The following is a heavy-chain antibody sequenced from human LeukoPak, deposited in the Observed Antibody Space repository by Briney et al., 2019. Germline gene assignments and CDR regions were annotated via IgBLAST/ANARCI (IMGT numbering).Heavy chain of an antibody. D-gene: IGHD3-22*01. Sequence: GGSLRLSCAASGFTFSSYDMHWVRQAPGKGLEWVAVISYDGSNKYYADSVKGRFTISRDNSKNTLYLQMNSLRAEDTAVYYCAKAGSMIVVAYYFDYWGQGTLVTVSS. CDR3: AKAGSMIVVAYYFDY. CDR1: GFTFSSYD. CDR2: ISYDGSNK. V-gene: IGHV3-30*18. J-gene: IGHJ4*02.